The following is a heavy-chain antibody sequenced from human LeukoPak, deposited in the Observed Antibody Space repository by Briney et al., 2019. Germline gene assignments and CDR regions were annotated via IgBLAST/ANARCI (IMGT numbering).Heavy chain of an antibody. J-gene: IGHJ4*02. Sequence: SETLSLTCTVSGGSISSDYWSWIRQPPGKGLVWIGYIYYNGDTNYNPSLKSRATISVDTSKNQFSLKLSSVTAADTAVYYCARSGYSYGLVDYWGQGTLVTVSS. CDR1: GGSISSDY. CDR2: IYYNGDT. V-gene: IGHV4-59*01. CDR3: ARSGYSYGLVDY. D-gene: IGHD5-18*01.